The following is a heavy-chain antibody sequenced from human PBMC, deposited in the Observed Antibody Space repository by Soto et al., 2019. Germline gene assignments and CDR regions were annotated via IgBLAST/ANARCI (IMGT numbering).Heavy chain of an antibody. CDR2: ISYDGSNK. CDR1: GFTFSSYG. Sequence: GGSLRLSCAASGFTFSSYGMHWVRQAPGKGLEWVAVISYDGSNKYYADSVKGRFTISRDNSKNTLYLQMNSLRAEDTAVYYCAKDQGVVVPAAMGGYYFDYWGQGTLVTVSS. D-gene: IGHD2-2*01. CDR3: AKDQGVVVPAAMGGYYFDY. J-gene: IGHJ4*02. V-gene: IGHV3-30*18.